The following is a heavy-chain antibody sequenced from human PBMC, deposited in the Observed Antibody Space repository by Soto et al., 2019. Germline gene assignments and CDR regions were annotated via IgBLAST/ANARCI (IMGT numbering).Heavy chain of an antibody. CDR2: ITSDGRGT. V-gene: IGHV3-74*01. CDR3: ASEYGLDV. CDR1: GFTFSDYW. Sequence: GGSLRLSCAASGFTFSDYWMHWVRHAPGKGPLGVSLITSDGRGTVYADSVKGRFTISRDNAKSTLYMQMNRLRVDDTGVYYCASEYGLDVWAQGTTVPVSS. J-gene: IGHJ6*02.